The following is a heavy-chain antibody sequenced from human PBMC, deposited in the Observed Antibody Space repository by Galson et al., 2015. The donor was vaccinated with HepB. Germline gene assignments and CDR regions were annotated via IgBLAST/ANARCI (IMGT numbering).Heavy chain of an antibody. D-gene: IGHD3-10*01. CDR1: GGTFSSYA. CDR2: IIPIFGTA. J-gene: IGHJ4*02. Sequence: SVKVSCKASGGTFSSYAISWVRQAPGQGLEWMGGIIPIFGTANYAQKFQGRVTITADESTSTAYMELSSLRSEDTAVYYCARSVGRGVIPFDYWGQGTLVTVSS. V-gene: IGHV1-69*13. CDR3: ARSVGRGVIPFDY.